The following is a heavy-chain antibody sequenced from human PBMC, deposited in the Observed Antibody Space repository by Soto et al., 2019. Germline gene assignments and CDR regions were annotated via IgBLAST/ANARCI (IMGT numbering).Heavy chain of an antibody. J-gene: IGHJ3*02. CDR2: IYYSGST. CDR3: ARGRISRVRAGIDAFEI. CDR1: RGSVSSGSYY. D-gene: IGHD3-10*01. Sequence: SETLSLTCTVSRGSVSSGSYYWSWIRQPPGKGLGWIGYIYYSGSTNYNPSLKSRVTISVDTSKNQFSLKLSSVTAADTTVYYCARGRISRVRAGIDAFEIWGRVTMV. V-gene: IGHV4-61*01.